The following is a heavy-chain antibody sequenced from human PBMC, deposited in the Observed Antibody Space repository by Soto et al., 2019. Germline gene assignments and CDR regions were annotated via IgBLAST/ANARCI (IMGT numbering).Heavy chain of an antibody. V-gene: IGHV3-74*01. CDR3: VRGAKGGYYVDV. D-gene: IGHD6-13*01. CDR2: IKYDGTIT. CDR1: GFPFSSYW. J-gene: IGHJ6*03. Sequence: EVQLVESGGGSVQPGESLRLSCAASGFPFSSYWIHWVRQAPGKGLVWVSRIKYDGTITNYADSLKGRLTISRDNAENTVYLQMNSLRVEETAVYYCVRGAKGGYYVDVWGKGTTVTVSS.